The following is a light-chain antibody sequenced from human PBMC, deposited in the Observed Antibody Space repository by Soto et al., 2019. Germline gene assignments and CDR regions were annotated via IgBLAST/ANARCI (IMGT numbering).Light chain of an antibody. Sequence: DIQMTQSPSSLAAAVGDRVTITCRASQGIRDYLVWYQQKPGKPLTALIYGASTLRSGVPSRFSGSGSGRTFTLTISSLQPEDVATYYCQRTDRAPLTFGGGTKVEIK. CDR2: GAS. J-gene: IGKJ4*01. V-gene: IGKV1-27*01. CDR1: QGIRDY. CDR3: QRTDRAPLT.